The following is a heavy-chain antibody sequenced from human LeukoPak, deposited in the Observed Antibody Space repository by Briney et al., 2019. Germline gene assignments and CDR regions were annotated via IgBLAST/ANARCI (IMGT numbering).Heavy chain of an antibody. V-gene: IGHV3-7*01. J-gene: IGHJ5*02. D-gene: IGHD3-3*01. CDR2: IKQDGSEK. CDR3: ARDEGLTYYDFWSGYYPYNWFDP. CDR1: GFTFSSYW. Sequence: GGSLRLSCAASGFTFSSYWMSWVRQAPGKGLEGVANIKQDGSEKYYVDSVKGRFTISRDNAKNSLYLQMNSLRAEDTAVYYCARDEGLTYYDFWSGYYPYNWFDPWGQGTLVTVSS.